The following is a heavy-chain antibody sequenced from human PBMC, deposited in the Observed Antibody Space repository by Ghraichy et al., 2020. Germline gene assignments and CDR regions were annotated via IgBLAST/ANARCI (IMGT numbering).Heavy chain of an antibody. J-gene: IGHJ6*02. CDR2: INSDGSST. CDR3: ARRRAAVRYYGMDV. Sequence: GSLRLSCAASGFTFSSYWMHWVRQAPGKGLVWVSRINSDGSSTTYADSVKGRFTISRDNAKNTLYLQMNSLRAEDTAVYYCARRRAAVRYYGMDVWGQGTTVTVSS. D-gene: IGHD3-10*01. V-gene: IGHV3-74*01. CDR1: GFTFSSYW.